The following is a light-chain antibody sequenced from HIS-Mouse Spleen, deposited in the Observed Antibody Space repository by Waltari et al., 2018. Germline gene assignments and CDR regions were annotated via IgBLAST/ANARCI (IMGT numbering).Light chain of an antibody. CDR1: QSVLYSSNNKNY. CDR3: QQYYSTPT. V-gene: IGKV4-1*01. J-gene: IGKJ4*01. CDR2: WAS. Sequence: DIVMTQSPDSLAVSLGERATINCKSSQSVLYSSNNKNYLAWYQQKPGQPPKLILYWASTRESGVPDRFSGSGSGTDFTLTISSLQAEDVAVYYCQQYYSTPTFGGGTKVEIK.